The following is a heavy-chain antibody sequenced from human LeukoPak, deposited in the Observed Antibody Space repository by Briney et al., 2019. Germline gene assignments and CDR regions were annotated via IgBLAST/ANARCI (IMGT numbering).Heavy chain of an antibody. CDR1: GFTFSSYS. V-gene: IGHV3-21*04. CDR2: ISSSSSYI. Sequence: PGGSLRLSCAASGFTFSSYSMNWVRQAPGKGLEWVSSISSSSSYIYYADSVKGRFTISRDNAKNSLYLQMNSLRAEDTALYYCAKDKGRYSSSWYLFDYWGQGNPGHRLL. D-gene: IGHD6-13*01. CDR3: AKDKGRYSSSWYLFDY. J-gene: IGHJ4*02.